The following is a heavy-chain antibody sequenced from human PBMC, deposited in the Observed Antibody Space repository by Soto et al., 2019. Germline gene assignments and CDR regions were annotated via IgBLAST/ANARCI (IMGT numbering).Heavy chain of an antibody. Sequence: QLGGSLRLSCVASGFTLSNYGMHWVRQAPGKGLEKVSAISGSGGSTYYADSVKGRFTISRDNSKNTLYLQMNSLRAEDTAVYYCAKSLGELSPAAPDAFDIWGQGTMVTVSS. J-gene: IGHJ3*02. CDR2: ISGSGGST. CDR1: GFTLSNYG. V-gene: IGHV3-23*01. D-gene: IGHD3-16*02. CDR3: AKSLGELSPAAPDAFDI.